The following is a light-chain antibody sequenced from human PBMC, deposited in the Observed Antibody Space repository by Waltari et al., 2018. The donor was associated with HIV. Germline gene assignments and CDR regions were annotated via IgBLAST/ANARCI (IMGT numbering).Light chain of an antibody. Sequence: QSVLIQPPSASGTPGQRVTMSCSGSTSNVGSTPVNWFQQLPGTAPKLLIYNNNRRPSGVPDRFSGSKSGTSASLAISGLQSEDEADYYCAAWDDSLNAFYVFGTGTKVTVL. CDR1: TSNVGSTP. CDR2: NNN. V-gene: IGLV1-44*01. J-gene: IGLJ1*01. CDR3: AAWDDSLNAFYV.